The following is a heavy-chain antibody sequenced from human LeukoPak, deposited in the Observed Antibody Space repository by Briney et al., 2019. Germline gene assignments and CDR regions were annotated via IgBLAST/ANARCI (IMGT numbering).Heavy chain of an antibody. D-gene: IGHD5-12*01. CDR2: ISYDGSNK. CDR1: GFTFQNYG. V-gene: IGHV3-30*03. Sequence: GRALRLSCAASGFTFQNYGMHWVRQAPGQGLEWVAVISYDGSNKYSAESVKGRFTISRDNSKNRLYLQMNSLRAEDTAVYYCARDEATLDAFDIWGQGTMVTVSS. J-gene: IGHJ3*02. CDR3: ARDEATLDAFDI.